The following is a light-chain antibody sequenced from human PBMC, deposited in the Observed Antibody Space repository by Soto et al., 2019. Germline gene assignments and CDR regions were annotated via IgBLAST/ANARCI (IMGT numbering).Light chain of an antibody. Sequence: DLQMTQSPSSLSASVGDRVTITCRASQAINNYLAWYQQKPGKVPTLLISAASTLQSGVPSRFSGSGSGTDFTLTIGSLQPEDVATDYCQKFNAVPTFGGGTKVEI. CDR1: QAINNY. V-gene: IGKV1-27*01. CDR2: AAS. CDR3: QKFNAVPT. J-gene: IGKJ4*01.